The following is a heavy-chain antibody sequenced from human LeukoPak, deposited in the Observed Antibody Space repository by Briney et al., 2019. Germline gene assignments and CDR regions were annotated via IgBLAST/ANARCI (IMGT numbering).Heavy chain of an antibody. CDR1: GYSISSGYY. Sequence: SSETLSLTCTVSGYSISSGYYWGWIRQPPGKGLEWIGSGSTYYNPSLKSRVTISVDTSKNQFSLKLSSVTAADTAVYYCARRVPDDAIDYWGQGTLVTVSS. D-gene: IGHD1-1*01. CDR2: SGST. CDR3: ARRVPDDAIDY. J-gene: IGHJ4*02. V-gene: IGHV4-38-2*02.